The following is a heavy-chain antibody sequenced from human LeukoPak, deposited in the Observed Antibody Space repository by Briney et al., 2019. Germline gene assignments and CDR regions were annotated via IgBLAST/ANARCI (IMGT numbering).Heavy chain of an antibody. D-gene: IGHD1-26*01. CDR1: GYTFSTYD. V-gene: IGHV1-8*01. J-gene: IGHJ4*02. Sequence: ASVKVSCKASGYTFSTYDVIWVRQATGQGLEWMGWMNPNSGNTGYALKFRGRVTMTGDTPISTAYMELSSLISEDTAVYYCATVVRGVGATEIIDYWGQGTLVTVSS. CDR3: ATVVRGVGATEIIDY. CDR2: MNPNSGNT.